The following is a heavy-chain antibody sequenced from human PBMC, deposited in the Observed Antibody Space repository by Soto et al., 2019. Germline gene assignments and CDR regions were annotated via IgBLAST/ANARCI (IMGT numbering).Heavy chain of an antibody. CDR3: ARRNLSCSGEACNGSNDLGV. CDR1: GYNFTYYW. J-gene: IGHJ6*02. D-gene: IGHD2-15*01. V-gene: IGHV5-51*01. CDR2: VFPGDSDT. Sequence: GASLKISCKATGYNFTYYWVACVRQMHGKGLEWMGIVFPGDSDTRYNPSFQGQVTFSADQSPGTAFLQWTSLKAPDTATYDCARRNLSCSGEACNGSNDLGVWGQGTKVTVAS.